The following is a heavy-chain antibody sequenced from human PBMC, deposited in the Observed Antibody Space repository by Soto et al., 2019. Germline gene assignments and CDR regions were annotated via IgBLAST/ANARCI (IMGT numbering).Heavy chain of an antibody. V-gene: IGHV1-69*06. Sequence: QVQLVQSGAEVKKPGSSVKVSCKASGGTFSSYAISWVRQAPGQGLEWMGGIIPIFGTANYAQKFQGRVKITADNSTSTDYMELSSLRSEDTAVYYCASSQPGGPGNWFAPWGQGTLVTVSS. CDR1: GGTFSSYA. CDR3: ASSQPGGPGNWFAP. CDR2: IIPIFGTA. J-gene: IGHJ5*02.